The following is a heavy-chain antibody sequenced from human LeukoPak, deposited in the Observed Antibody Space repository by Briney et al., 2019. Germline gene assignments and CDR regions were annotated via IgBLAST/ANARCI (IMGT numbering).Heavy chain of an antibody. CDR3: ARTRIPYFDY. CDR1: GDSISSYY. J-gene: IGHJ4*02. Sequence: SETLSLTSTVSGDSISSYYWSWIRQPPGKGLEWFAYIYYSGSTNYNPSLKSRLTISVDKSKNQFSLKLSSVTATDTAVYYCARTRIPYFDYWGQGTLVTVSS. CDR2: IYYSGST. V-gene: IGHV4-59*08.